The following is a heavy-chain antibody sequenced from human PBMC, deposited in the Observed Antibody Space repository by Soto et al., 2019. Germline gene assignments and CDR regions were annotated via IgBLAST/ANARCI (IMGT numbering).Heavy chain of an antibody. CDR1: GYTFTSYP. J-gene: IGHJ4*02. CDR2: ISADSGNT. V-gene: IGHV1-18*01. Sequence: DLVKVSCKASGYTFTSYPISWVRQATAHGNQYLGWISADSGNTNSAQKLQGRVTMTTGTSPSTPYMELRRLPSDDRAAYSRARVEYHEPREYWGQVNL. D-gene: IGHD2-2*01. CDR3: ARVEYHEPREY.